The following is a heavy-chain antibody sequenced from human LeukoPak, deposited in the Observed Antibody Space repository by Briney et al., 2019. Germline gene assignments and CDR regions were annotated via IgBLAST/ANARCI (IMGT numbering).Heavy chain of an antibody. J-gene: IGHJ4*02. CDR3: TKGFGNKSGH. V-gene: IGHV3-7*01. D-gene: IGHD3-10*01. Sequence: DSVKGRFTISRDNAENSLHLQMNNLKHEDTALYYCTKGFGNKSGHWGQGALVTVSS.